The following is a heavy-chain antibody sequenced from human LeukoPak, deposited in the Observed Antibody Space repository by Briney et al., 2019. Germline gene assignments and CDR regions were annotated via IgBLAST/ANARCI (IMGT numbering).Heavy chain of an antibody. D-gene: IGHD6-19*01. CDR1: GGSISSGGYY. CDR3: ARGRITVAGTFDY. Sequence: SETLSLTCAVYGGSISSGGYYWSWIRQHPGKGLEWIGCIYYAGSTYYNPSLKSRVTISVDTSTNQFSLKLSSVTAADTAVYYCARGRITVAGTFDYWGQGTLVTVSS. CDR2: IYYAGST. J-gene: IGHJ4*02. V-gene: IGHV4-31*11.